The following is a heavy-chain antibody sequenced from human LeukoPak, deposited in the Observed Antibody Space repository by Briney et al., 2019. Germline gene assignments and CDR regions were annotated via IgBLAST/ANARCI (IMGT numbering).Heavy chain of an antibody. V-gene: IGHV4-4*02. CDR1: GGSISSSNW. CDR2: IYHSGST. J-gene: IGHJ4*02. Sequence: SSGTLSLTCAVSGGSISSSNWWSWVRQPPGKGLEWIGEIYHSGSTNYNPSLKSRVTISVDKSKNQFSLRLSSVTAADTALYYCAYSGSYGHLGYWGQGIPVTVSS. CDR3: AYSGSYGHLGY. D-gene: IGHD1-26*01.